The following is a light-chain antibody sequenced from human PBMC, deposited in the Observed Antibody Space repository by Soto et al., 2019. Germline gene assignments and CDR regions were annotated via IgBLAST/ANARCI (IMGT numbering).Light chain of an antibody. V-gene: IGKV1-12*01. CDR1: QGIGTW. CDR3: QQASTFPHT. J-gene: IGKJ2*01. CDR2: AAS. Sequence: DIQMTQSQSSVSASVGDTVTISCRASQGIGTWLAWYQQKPGKAPKLLIAAASSLHSGVPSRFSVSGSVTDFTLTISSLQPEAFATYYCQQASTFPHTFGQGTKLEIK.